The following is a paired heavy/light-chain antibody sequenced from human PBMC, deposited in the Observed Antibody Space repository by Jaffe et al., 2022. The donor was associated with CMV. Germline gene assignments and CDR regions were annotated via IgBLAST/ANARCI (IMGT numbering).Light chain of an antibody. CDR2: DVT. CDR1: SSDVGGYNY. V-gene: IGLV2-14*03. Sequence: QSALTQPASVSGSPGQSITISCTGTSSDVGGYNYVSWYQQHPGKAPKLMIYDVTYRPSGASNRFSGSKSGNTASLTISGLQPEDEAHYYCSSYTTSSALIFGGGTKVTVL. J-gene: IGLJ2*01. CDR3: SSYTTSSALI.
Heavy chain of an antibody. CDR2: IHHSGST. D-gene: IGHD3-3*01. CDR3: AAGGYHIWNGYYMVESSNYYTMDV. J-gene: IGHJ6*02. Sequence: QVQLQESGPGLVKPSETLSLTCTVSGDSISSYYWTWIRQSPDKGLEWIGYIHHSGSTNYNPSLKSRVTISLDTSKNQFSLKLRSVTAADTAVYYCAAGGYHIWNGYYMVESSNYYTMDVWGQGTTVTVSS. CDR1: GDSISSYY. V-gene: IGHV4-59*01.